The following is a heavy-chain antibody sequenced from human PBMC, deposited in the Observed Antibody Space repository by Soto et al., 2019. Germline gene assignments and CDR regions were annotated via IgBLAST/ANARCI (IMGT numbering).Heavy chain of an antibody. Sequence: QVQLQESGPGLVKPSETLPLTCTVSGASISSYYWNWIRQPPGKGLEWIGYMHDSGSTSYNPSLKSRVTISVDTSRNQLSLKLISVTAADTAVYYCAAPPRYWGQGILVTVSS. CDR1: GASISSYY. J-gene: IGHJ1*01. CDR2: MHDSGST. CDR3: AAPPRY. V-gene: IGHV4-59*01. D-gene: IGHD6-6*01.